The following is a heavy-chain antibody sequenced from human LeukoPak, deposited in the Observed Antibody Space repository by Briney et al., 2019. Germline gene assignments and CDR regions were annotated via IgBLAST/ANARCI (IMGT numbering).Heavy chain of an antibody. J-gene: IGHJ6*02. CDR2: IYYSGST. CDR1: GGSVTSYYY. V-gene: IGHV4-31*03. Sequence: SETLSLTCTVSGGSVTSYYYWAWIRQHPGKGLEWIGYIYYSGSTYYNPSLKSRVTISVDTSKNQFSLKLSSVTAADTAVYYCARLSRTIPYGMDVWGQGTTVTVSS. D-gene: IGHD2-2*02. CDR3: ARLSRTIPYGMDV.